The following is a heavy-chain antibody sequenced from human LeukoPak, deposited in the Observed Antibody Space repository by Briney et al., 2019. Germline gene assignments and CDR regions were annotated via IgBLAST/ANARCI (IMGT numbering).Heavy chain of an antibody. CDR2: ISYDGSNK. J-gene: IGHJ1*01. CDR1: GFTFSSYG. V-gene: IGHV3-30*03. Sequence: GGSLRLSCAASGFTFSSYGMHWVRQAPGKGLEWVAVISYDGSNKYYADSVKGRFTISRDNSKNTLYLQMNSLRAEDTAVYYCATSITMIVVVITEEYFQHWARAPWSPSPQ. D-gene: IGHD3-22*01. CDR3: ATSITMIVVVITEEYFQH.